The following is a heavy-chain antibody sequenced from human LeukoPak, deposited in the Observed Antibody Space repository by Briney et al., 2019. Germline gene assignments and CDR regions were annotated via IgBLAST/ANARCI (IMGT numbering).Heavy chain of an antibody. V-gene: IGHV3-23*01. CDR1: GFTFSSYA. CDR3: AKEPSSGWIFDY. Sequence: GGSLRLSCAASGFTFSSYAMSWVRQAPGKGLEWISAISGSGGSTFYVDFVKGRFTISRDNSKNTLFLQMNSLRVEDTAVYYCAKEPSSGWIFDYWGQGTLVTVSS. D-gene: IGHD6-19*01. CDR2: ISGSGGST. J-gene: IGHJ4*02.